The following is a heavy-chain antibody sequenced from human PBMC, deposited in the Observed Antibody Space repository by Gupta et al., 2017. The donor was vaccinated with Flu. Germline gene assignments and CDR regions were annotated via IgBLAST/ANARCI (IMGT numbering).Heavy chain of an antibody. Sequence: DVQLVESGGGLVQPGGSLRLSCEASGFTFASFEMNWVRQAPGKGLEWLAYIDMSGATVFYTDAVKGRFTISRDNPDKSIHLQMDGLSVDDSGVYFCVRSLPWYGSMGLDFWGRGVLVTVSS. CDR1: GFTFASFE. V-gene: IGHV3-48*03. J-gene: IGHJ4*02. CDR3: VRSLPWYGSMGLDF. CDR2: IDMSGATV. D-gene: IGHD2-15*01.